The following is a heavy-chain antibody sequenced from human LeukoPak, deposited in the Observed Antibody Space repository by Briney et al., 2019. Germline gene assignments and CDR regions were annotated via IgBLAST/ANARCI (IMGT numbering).Heavy chain of an antibody. D-gene: IGHD3-3*01. CDR2: INHSGST. J-gene: IGHJ5*02. V-gene: IGHV4-34*01. Sequence: PSETLSLTCAVYGGSFSGYYWSWIRQPPGKGLEWIGEINHSGSTNYNPSLKSRVTISVDTSKNQFSLKLSSVTAADTAVYYCARHPPYITIFGLSAGGHWFDPWGQGTLVTVSS. CDR1: GGSFSGYY. CDR3: ARHPPYITIFGLSAGGHWFDP.